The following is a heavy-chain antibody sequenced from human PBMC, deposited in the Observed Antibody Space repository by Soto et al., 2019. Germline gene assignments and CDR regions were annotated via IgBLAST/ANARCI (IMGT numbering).Heavy chain of an antibody. CDR1: GGSISSYY. J-gene: IGHJ3*02. V-gene: IGHV4-59*01. Sequence: SETLSLTCTVSGGSISSYYWSWIRQPPGKGLEWIGYIYYSGSTNYNPSLKSRVTISVDTSKNQFSLKLSSVTAADTAVYYCARSLATAAAGTPHDAFDIWGQGTMVTVSS. CDR2: IYYSGST. D-gene: IGHD6-13*01. CDR3: ARSLATAAAGTPHDAFDI.